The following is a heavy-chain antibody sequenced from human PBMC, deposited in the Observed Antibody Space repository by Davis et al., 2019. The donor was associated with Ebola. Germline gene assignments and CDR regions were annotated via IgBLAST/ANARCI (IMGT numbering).Heavy chain of an antibody. CDR2: INHSGST. CDR1: GGSFSGYY. Sequence: MPSETLSLTCAVYGGSFSGYYWSWIRQPPGKGLEWIGEINHSGSTNYNPSLKSRVTISVDTSKNQFPLTLSSVTAADTAVYYCARGAYCSGGSCYYYYYYGMDVWGQGTTVTVSS. J-gene: IGHJ6*02. D-gene: IGHD2-15*01. V-gene: IGHV4-34*01. CDR3: ARGAYCSGGSCYYYYYYGMDV.